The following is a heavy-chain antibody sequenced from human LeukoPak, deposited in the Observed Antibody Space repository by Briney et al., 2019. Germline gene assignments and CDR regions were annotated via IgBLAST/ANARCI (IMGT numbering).Heavy chain of an antibody. Sequence: GGSLRLSCTASGFTFSGHYASWIRQTPEKGLEWISYIDLSSSTIYYADSVKGRFTISKDNAKNTVYLQMNNLRAEDTAVYYCVSFYETYWGRGTLVTVSS. V-gene: IGHV3-11*04. CDR1: GFTFSGHY. CDR3: VSFYETY. CDR2: IDLSSSTI. D-gene: IGHD2/OR15-2a*01. J-gene: IGHJ4*02.